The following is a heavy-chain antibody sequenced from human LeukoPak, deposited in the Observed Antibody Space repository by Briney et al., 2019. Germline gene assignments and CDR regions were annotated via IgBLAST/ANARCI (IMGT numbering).Heavy chain of an antibody. Sequence: SGGSLRLSCAASGFTVSSNYMSWVRQAPGKGLEWVSVIYSGGSTYYADSVKGRFTISRDNSKNTLYLQMNSLRAEDTAVYYCAKVRLAVAGTLGYLDYWGQGTLVTVSS. D-gene: IGHD6-19*01. CDR1: GFTVSSNY. CDR3: AKVRLAVAGTLGYLDY. CDR2: IYSGGST. V-gene: IGHV3-66*02. J-gene: IGHJ4*02.